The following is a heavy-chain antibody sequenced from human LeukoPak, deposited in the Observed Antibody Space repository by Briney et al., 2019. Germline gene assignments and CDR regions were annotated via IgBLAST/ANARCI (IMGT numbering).Heavy chain of an antibody. J-gene: IGHJ5*02. CDR1: GYTFTSFG. CDR3: ARTCPLLYCSSSFFDP. CDR2: ISAYNGDT. Sequence: ASVKVSCKTSGYTFTSFGISWVRRAPGQGLEWMGWISAYNGDTKSAPRFQGRLTMTTDTPTTTAYMDLRSLRSDDTAVYYCARTCPLLYCSSSFFDPWGRGTLVTVSS. V-gene: IGHV1-18*01. D-gene: IGHD2-2*01.